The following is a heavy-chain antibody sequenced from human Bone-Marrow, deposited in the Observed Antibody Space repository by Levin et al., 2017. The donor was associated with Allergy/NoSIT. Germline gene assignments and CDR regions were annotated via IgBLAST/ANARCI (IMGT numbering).Heavy chain of an antibody. Sequence: SETLSLTCTVSGDSISGGALYWSWIRQRPGKGLEWIGFIHHSGSAYYNPSLKSRLTMSLDTSKSQFSLRVTSATVADTAVYYCARDECAWLGECYGMDVWGQGTTVIVSS. V-gene: IGHV4-31*03. CDR3: ARDECAWLGECYGMDV. CDR1: GDSISGGALY. CDR2: IHHSGSA. J-gene: IGHJ6*02. D-gene: IGHD3-10*01.